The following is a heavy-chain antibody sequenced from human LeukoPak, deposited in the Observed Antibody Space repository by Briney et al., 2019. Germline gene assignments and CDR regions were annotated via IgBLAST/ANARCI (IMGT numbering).Heavy chain of an antibody. V-gene: IGHV4-38-2*01. J-gene: IGHJ5*02. Sequence: PSETLSLTCAVSGYSISSGYYWGWIRQPPGKGLEWIGSIYHSGSTYYNPSLKSRVPISVDTYKNQFSLKLSSVTAADTAVYYCARHPDTYYDFWSGYFNWFDPWGQGTLVTVSS. CDR3: ARHPDTYYDFWSGYFNWFDP. CDR2: IYHSGST. CDR1: GYSISSGYY. D-gene: IGHD3-3*01.